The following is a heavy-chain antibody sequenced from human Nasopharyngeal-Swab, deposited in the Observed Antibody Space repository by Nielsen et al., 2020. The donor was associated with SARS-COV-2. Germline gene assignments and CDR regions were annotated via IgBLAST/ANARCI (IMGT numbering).Heavy chain of an antibody. CDR2: IIPIFGTA. J-gene: IGHJ3*02. Sequence: SVKVSCKASGGTFSSYAISWVRQAPGQGLEWMGGIIPIFGTANYAQKFQGRVTITAGESTSTAYMELSSLRSEDTAVYYCARPANWGSHDAFDIWGQGTMVTVSS. V-gene: IGHV1-69*13. CDR1: GGTFSSYA. CDR3: ARPANWGSHDAFDI. D-gene: IGHD7-27*01.